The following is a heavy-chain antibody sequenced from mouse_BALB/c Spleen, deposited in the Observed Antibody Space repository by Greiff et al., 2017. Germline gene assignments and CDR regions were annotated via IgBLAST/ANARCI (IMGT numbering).Heavy chain of an antibody. D-gene: IGHD1-2*01. V-gene: IGHV1S56*01. CDR1: GYTFTSYY. J-gene: IGHJ2*01. Sequence: QVQLKESGPELVKPGASVRISCKASGYTFTSYYIHWVKQRPGQGLEWIGWIYPGNVNTKYNEKFKGKATLTAEKSSSTAYMQLSSLTSEDSAVYFCARSDYGLYYFDYWGQGTTLTVSS. CDR2: IYPGNVNT. CDR3: ARSDYGLYYFDY.